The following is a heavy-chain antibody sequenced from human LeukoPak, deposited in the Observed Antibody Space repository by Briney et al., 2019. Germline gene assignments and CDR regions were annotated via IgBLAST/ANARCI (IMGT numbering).Heavy chain of an antibody. D-gene: IGHD3-3*01. Sequence: RASVKVSCKASGYTFTSYGISWVRQAPGQGLEWMGWIGAYNGNTNYAQKLQGRVTMTTDTSTSTAYMELRSLRSDDTAVYYCARVVVGVVMPDYWGQGTLVTVSS. CDR3: ARVVVGVVMPDY. CDR1: GYTFTSYG. J-gene: IGHJ4*02. V-gene: IGHV1-18*01. CDR2: IGAYNGNT.